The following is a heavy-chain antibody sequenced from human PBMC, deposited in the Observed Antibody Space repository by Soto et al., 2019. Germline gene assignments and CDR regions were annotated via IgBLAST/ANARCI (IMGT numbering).Heavy chain of an antibody. CDR2: IYYSGST. CDR1: GGSISSGDYY. J-gene: IGHJ6*02. CDR3: ARGYYGEPHYYYYGMDV. V-gene: IGHV4-30-4*01. D-gene: IGHD4-17*01. Sequence: SETLSLTCTVSGGSISSGDYYWSWIRQPPGKGLEWIGYIYYSGSTYYNPSLKSRVTISVDTSKNQFSLKLSSVTAADTAVYYCARGYYGEPHYYYYGMDVWGQGTTVTVSS.